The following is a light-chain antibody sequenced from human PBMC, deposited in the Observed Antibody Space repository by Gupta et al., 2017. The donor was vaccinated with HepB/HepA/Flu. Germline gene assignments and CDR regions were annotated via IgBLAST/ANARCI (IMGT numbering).Light chain of an antibody. CDR1: SGINVGAYN. J-gene: IGLJ3*02. V-gene: IGLV5-45*02. CDR3: MIWHSSTWV. CDR2: YKSDSDN. Sequence: QAVLTQPSSLSASPGASVSLTCTLRSGINVGAYNIYWFWQKPGSPPQYLLRYKSDSDNQQGSGVPSRFSGSKDGSANAGILLISGLQSEDEADYHCMIWHSSTWVFGGGTKLTVL.